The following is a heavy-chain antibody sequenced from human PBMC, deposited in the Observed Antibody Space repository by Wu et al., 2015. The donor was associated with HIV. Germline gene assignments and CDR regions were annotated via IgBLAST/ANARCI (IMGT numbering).Heavy chain of an antibody. CDR1: GGSFSSYA. V-gene: IGHV1-69*12. D-gene: IGHD2-2*01. CDR2: IIPIFGTT. CDR3: ARARTTLHYYYYMDV. Sequence: QVQLVQSGAEVKKPGSSVKVSCKASGGSFSSYAITWVRQAPGQGPEWMGGIIPIFGTTNYAQKFQGRVTITADESTSTAYMELSSLRSEDTAVYYCARARTTLHYYYYMDVWGKGTMVTVSS. J-gene: IGHJ6*03.